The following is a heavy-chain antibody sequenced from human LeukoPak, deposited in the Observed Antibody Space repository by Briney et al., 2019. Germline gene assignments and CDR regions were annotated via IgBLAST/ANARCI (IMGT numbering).Heavy chain of an antibody. J-gene: IGHJ4*02. Sequence: TGGSLRLSCAASGFTFSSYAMSLVRQAPGKGLEWVSAISGSGGSTYYADSVKGRFTISRDNSKNTLFLQMNSLRAEDTAVYYCAKDGGLWVSAHWGDSWGRGTLVTVSS. V-gene: IGHV3-23*01. CDR1: GFTFSSYA. CDR2: ISGSGGST. D-gene: IGHD7-27*01. CDR3: AKDGGLWVSAHWGDS.